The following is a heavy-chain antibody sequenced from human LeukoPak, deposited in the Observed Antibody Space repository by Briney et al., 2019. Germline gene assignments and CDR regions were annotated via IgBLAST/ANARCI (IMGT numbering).Heavy chain of an antibody. CDR2: FDPEDGET. CDR3: ARDFGEIFYYYYMDV. V-gene: IGHV1-24*01. Sequence: RASVKVSCKVSGYTLTELSMHWVRQAPGKGLEWMGGFDPEDGETVYAQKFQGRLTMTEDTSTDTAYMELSSLRSDDTAVYYCARDFGEIFYYYYMDVWGKGTTVTISS. D-gene: IGHD3-10*01. J-gene: IGHJ6*03. CDR1: GYTLTELS.